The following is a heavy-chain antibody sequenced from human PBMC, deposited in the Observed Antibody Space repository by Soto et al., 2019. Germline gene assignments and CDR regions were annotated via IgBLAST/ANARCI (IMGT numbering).Heavy chain of an antibody. D-gene: IGHD3-3*01. Sequence: QVQLVQSGAEVKKPGSSVKVSCKASGGTFSSYAISWVRQAPGQGLEWMGGIIPIFGTANYAQKFQGRVTITADESTSTAYMELSSLRSEDTAVYYCARSNLEYDFWSGYHGYYYYGMDVWGQGTTVTVSS. CDR3: ARSNLEYDFWSGYHGYYYYGMDV. CDR1: GGTFSSYA. CDR2: IIPIFGTA. J-gene: IGHJ6*02. V-gene: IGHV1-69*01.